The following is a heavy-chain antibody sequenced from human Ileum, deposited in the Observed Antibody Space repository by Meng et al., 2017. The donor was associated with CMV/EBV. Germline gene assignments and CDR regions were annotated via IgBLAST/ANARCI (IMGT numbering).Heavy chain of an antibody. Sequence: RASCPGLVNSQENLSLTVTVSAAAIRISSHCWGWIRQPPGKGLEWIGSVYYSGSSYYNPSLQSRLIISVDTSKNQFSLRLSSLTAADTAVYYCARVGYNYAYFFDFWGQGTLVTVSS. V-gene: IGHV4-39*07. CDR3: ARVGYNYAYFFDF. D-gene: IGHD5-18*01. J-gene: IGHJ4*02. CDR2: VYYSGSS. CDR1: AAAIRISSHC.